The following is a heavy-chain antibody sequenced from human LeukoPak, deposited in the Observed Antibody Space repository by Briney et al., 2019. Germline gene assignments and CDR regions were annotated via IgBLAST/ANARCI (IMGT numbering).Heavy chain of an antibody. CDR3: ARGMGIAAAGTADFDY. CDR2: INHSGST. CDR1: GGSFSGYY. V-gene: IGHV4-34*01. D-gene: IGHD6-13*01. J-gene: IGHJ4*02. Sequence: PSETLSLTCAVHGGSFSGYYWSWIRQPPGKGLEWIGEINHSGSTNYNPSLKSRVTISVDTSKNQFSLKLSSVTAADTAVYYCARGMGIAAAGTADFDYWGQGTLVTVSS.